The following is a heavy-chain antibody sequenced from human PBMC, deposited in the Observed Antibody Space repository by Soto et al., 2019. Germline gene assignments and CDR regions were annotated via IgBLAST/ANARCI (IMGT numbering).Heavy chain of an antibody. CDR1: GGSISSGGYY. J-gene: IGHJ4*02. CDR2: IYYSGST. Sequence: QVQLQESGPGLVKPSQTLSLTCTVSGGSISSGGYYWSWIRQHPGKGLEWIGYIYYSGSTYYNPSLKSRVTISVDTSKNHFSLKLSSVTAADTAVYYCARARDTSIAAASAGFDYWGQGTLVTVSS. V-gene: IGHV4-31*03. D-gene: IGHD6-13*01. CDR3: ARARDTSIAAASAGFDY.